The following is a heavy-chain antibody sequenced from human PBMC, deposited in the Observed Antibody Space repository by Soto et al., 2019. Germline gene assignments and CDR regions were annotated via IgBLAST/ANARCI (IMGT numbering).Heavy chain of an antibody. V-gene: IGHV3-33*01. Sequence: QVQLVESGGGVVQPGKSLRLSCAASGFTFNSYGMHWVGQTPGKGLEWVAVIWYDGSNQYYADSVKGRFTISRDNPNNTLYLQINSLRGEDTAVYYCARDWFYYGMVVWGQGTTVTVSS. CDR2: IWYDGSNQ. D-gene: IGHD3-10*01. CDR1: GFTFNSYG. CDR3: ARDWFYYGMVV. J-gene: IGHJ6*02.